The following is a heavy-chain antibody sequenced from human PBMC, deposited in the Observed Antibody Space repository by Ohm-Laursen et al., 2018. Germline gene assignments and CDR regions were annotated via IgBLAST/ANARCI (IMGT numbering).Heavy chain of an antibody. Sequence: PVTLSLTCTVSGGAISNYYWSWIRQPPGKGLEWIGHINYSGNTNYNPSLKSRVTIPVDTSKNQFSLMLSSVTAADTAVYYCARQEGYCSSTSCYEVWFDPWGQGTLVTVSS. CDR2: INYSGNT. J-gene: IGHJ5*02. CDR1: GGAISNYY. CDR3: ARQEGYCSSTSCYEVWFDP. V-gene: IGHV4-59*08. D-gene: IGHD2-2*01.